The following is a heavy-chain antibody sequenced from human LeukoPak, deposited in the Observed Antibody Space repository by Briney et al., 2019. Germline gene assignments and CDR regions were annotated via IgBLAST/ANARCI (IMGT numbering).Heavy chain of an antibody. CDR2: INGSGGST. Sequence: PGGSLRLSCAASGFTFSTYAMSWVRQAPGKGLEWVSDINGSGGSTYYADSVKGRFTISRDNSKNTLYLQMNSLRAEDTAVYYCADLYSAYSPSYFDYWGQGTLVTVSS. D-gene: IGHD3-22*01. CDR3: ADLYSAYSPSYFDY. CDR1: GFTFSTYA. J-gene: IGHJ4*02. V-gene: IGHV3-23*01.